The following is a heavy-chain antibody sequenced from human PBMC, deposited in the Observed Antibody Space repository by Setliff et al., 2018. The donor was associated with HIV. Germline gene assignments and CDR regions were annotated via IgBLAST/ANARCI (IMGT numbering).Heavy chain of an antibody. CDR2: IFYTGGI. V-gene: IGHV4-28*05. CDR1: GYSITSDNW. CDR3: ARKSISIGYYPD. J-gene: IGHJ4*02. D-gene: IGHD3-22*01. Sequence: PSETLSLTCAVSGYSITSDNWWVWIRQPPGKGLEWIGYIFYTGGIYYNPSLKSRVTMSVDTSNNQFSLELTSVTAADTAVYYCARKSISIGYYPDWGQGTLVTVSS.